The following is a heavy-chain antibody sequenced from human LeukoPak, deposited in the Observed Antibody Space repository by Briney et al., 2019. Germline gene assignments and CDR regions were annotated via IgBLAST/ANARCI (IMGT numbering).Heavy chain of an antibody. CDR1: GVSISSYY. V-gene: IGHV4-4*07. Sequence: SETLSHTRTVSGVSISSYYWSWIRPPARKGLEWIGRIYTSGRTNYHHSLKSRATTPVDTSKNQSSLKLSSETAADTAVYYCARAPMKGLTPDYYYYGMDVWGQGTTVTVSS. CDR3: ARAPMKGLTPDYYYYGMDV. J-gene: IGHJ6*02. CDR2: IYTSGRT. D-gene: IGHD3-16*01.